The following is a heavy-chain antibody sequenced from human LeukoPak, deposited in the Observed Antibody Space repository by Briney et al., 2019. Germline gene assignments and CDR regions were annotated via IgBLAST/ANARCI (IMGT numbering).Heavy chain of an antibody. Sequence: GGSLRLSCAATGFTFSSYAKHWVRQATAKGLEWVAVISYDGSNKYYADSVKGRFTISRDNSKNTLYLQMNSLRAEDTAVYYCARDLRVLVRGVISYWGQGTLVTVSS. CDR3: ARDLRVLVRGVISY. CDR2: ISYDGSNK. J-gene: IGHJ4*02. V-gene: IGHV3-30*04. CDR1: GFTFSSYA. D-gene: IGHD3-10*01.